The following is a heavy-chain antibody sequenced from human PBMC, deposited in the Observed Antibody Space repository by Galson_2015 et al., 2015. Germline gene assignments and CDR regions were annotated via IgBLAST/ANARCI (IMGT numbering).Heavy chain of an antibody. CDR3: ARDRDVWGSDY. CDR2: IYSGGST. J-gene: IGHJ4*02. V-gene: IGHV3-53*01. Sequence: SLRLSCAASGFTFSSYGMHWVRQAPGKGLEWVSVIYSGGSTYYADSVKGRFTISRDNSKNTLYLQMNSLRAEDTAVYYCARDRDVWGSDYWGQGTLVTVSS. D-gene: IGHD3-16*01. CDR1: GFTFSSYG.